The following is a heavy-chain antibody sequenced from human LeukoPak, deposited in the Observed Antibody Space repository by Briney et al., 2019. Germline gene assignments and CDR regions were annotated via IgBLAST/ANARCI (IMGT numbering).Heavy chain of an antibody. CDR2: IKEYVSEK. CDR3: AKPITITGATDAFDI. J-gene: IGHJ3*02. V-gene: IGHV3-7*01. D-gene: IGHD3-3*01. Sequence: PGGSLSLPCVACGFTFNSHWMNWVRLAPGERLEGVANIKEYVSEKYYVASVKGRFTISRDNAKNSLYLQMNSLRAEDTAMYYCAKPITITGATDAFDIWGQGTMVTVSS. CDR1: GFTFNSHW.